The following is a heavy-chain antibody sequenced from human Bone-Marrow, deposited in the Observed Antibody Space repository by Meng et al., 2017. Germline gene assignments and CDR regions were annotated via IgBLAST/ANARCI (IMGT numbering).Heavy chain of an antibody. CDR1: GGSINSYH. CDR3: ARDRGGSGWYFDY. V-gene: IGHV4-59*01. CDR2: IYYSGST. D-gene: IGHD6-19*01. J-gene: IGHJ4*02. Sequence: GSLRLSCTVSGGSINSYHWSWIRQPPGKGLEWIANIYYSGSTNYNPSLKSRVTISVDTSKKQFSLEVSSVTAADTAVYYCARDRGGSGWYFDYWGQGTRVT.